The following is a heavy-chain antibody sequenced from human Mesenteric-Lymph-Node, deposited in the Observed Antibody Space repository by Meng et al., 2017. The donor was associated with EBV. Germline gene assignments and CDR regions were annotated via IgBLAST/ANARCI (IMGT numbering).Heavy chain of an antibody. CDR3: ATAPRGLAYCGGDCYLNY. D-gene: IGHD2-21*01. CDR1: GYTFTDYS. V-gene: IGHV1-69-2*01. CDR2: VDPEDGET. Sequence: EVQLLKSGAEVKKPGATVKISCKVSGYTFTDYSMHWVQQAPGKGLEWMGLVDPEDGETIYAEKFQGRVTITADTSTDTAYMDLSSLRSEDTAVYYCATAPRGLAYCGGDCYLNYWGQGTLVTVSS. J-gene: IGHJ4*02.